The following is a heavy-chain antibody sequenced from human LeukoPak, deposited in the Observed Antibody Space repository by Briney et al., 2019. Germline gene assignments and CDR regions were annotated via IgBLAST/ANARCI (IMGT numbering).Heavy chain of an antibody. J-gene: IGHJ4*02. CDR2: ISSTGSPK. D-gene: IGHD5-12*01. CDR1: GFTFSIYE. CDR3: ATLTVASPFDY. V-gene: IGHV3-48*03. Sequence: PGGSLRLSCAASGFTFSIYEMYWVRQVPGKGLEWVSYISSTGSPKYYADSVKGRFTISRDNAKNSLYLQMNSLRAEDTAVYYCATLTVASPFDYWGQGALVTVSS.